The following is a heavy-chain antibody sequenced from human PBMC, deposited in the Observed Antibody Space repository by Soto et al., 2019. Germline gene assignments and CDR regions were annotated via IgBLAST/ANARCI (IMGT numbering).Heavy chain of an antibody. CDR1: GFTFSSYG. V-gene: IGHV3-33*01. J-gene: IGHJ6*03. D-gene: IGHD2-2*01. CDR3: ASSTSCCYSAYMVV. CDR2: IWYDGSNK. Sequence: HPGGSLRLSCAASGFTFSSYGMHWVRQAPGKGLEWVAVIWYDGSNKYYADSVKGRFTISRDNSKNTLYLQMNSLRAEDTAVYYCASSTSCCYSAYMVVWGKGTKVAVPS.